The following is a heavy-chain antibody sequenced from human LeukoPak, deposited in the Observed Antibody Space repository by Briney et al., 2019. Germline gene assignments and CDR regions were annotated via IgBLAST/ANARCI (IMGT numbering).Heavy chain of an antibody. D-gene: IGHD2-15*01. V-gene: IGHV3-23*01. CDR2: ISGSGGST. CDR3: AKARYCSGGSCQYYYYGMDV. CDR1: GFTFSSYA. J-gene: IGHJ6*02. Sequence: PGGSLRLSCAASGFTFSSYAMSRVRQAPGKGLEWVSAISGSGGSTYYADSVKGRFTISRDNSKNTLYLQMNSLRAEDTAVYYCAKARYCSGGSCQYYYYGMDVWGQGTTVTVSS.